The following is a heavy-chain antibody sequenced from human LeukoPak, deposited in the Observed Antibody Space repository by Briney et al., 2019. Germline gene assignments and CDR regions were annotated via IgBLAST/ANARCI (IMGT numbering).Heavy chain of an antibody. CDR1: GYTFTGYY. D-gene: IGHD2-2*01. CDR3: ARGDIVVVPARPNWFDP. CDR2: INPNSGGT. Sequence: ASVKVSCKASGYTFTGYYMHWVRQAPGQGLEWMGWINPNSGGTNYAQEFQGRVTMTRDTSISTAYMELSRLRSDDTAVYYCARGDIVVVPARPNWFDPWGQGTLVTVSS. V-gene: IGHV1-2*02. J-gene: IGHJ5*02.